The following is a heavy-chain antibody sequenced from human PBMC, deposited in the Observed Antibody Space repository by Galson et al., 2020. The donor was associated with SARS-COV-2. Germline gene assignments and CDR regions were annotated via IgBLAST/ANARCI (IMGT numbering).Heavy chain of an antibody. CDR2: INYRGSS. V-gene: IGHV4-31*03. CDR3: AREPK. J-gene: IGHJ4*02. Sequence: ASETLSLTCTVSGDSISTGGYYWSWIRQHPGRGLEWIGNINYRGSSYSNPSLESRVTISIDTSKTQLFLKVRSVTAADTAIYYCAREPKWGQGTLVTVSS. CDR1: GDSISTGGYY.